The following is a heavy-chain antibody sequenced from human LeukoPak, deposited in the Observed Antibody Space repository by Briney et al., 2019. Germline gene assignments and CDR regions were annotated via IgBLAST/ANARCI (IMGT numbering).Heavy chain of an antibody. CDR3: GRWRGGPSELSDY. Sequence: GGSLRLSCTASGFTFSDYWMTWVRQAPGKGLEWVANIKQDGSAKYYVDSVKGRFTISRDNAKNSLYLQMDSLRVEDTDTYYWGRWRGGPSELSDYWGQGPLVTVSS. D-gene: IGHD4-23*01. J-gene: IGHJ4*02. V-gene: IGHV3-7*01. CDR2: IKQDGSAK. CDR1: GFTFSDYW.